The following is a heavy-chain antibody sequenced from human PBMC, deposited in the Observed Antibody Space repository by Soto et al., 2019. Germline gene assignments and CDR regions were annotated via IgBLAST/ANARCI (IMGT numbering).Heavy chain of an antibody. D-gene: IGHD3-22*01. Sequence: GGSLRLSCVASGFIFSNCWMHWVRQAPGMGLVWVSHINSDGSYTTYADSVKGRFTISRDNAKNTLYLQMNSLRAEDTAVYYCVRAIGHYGMDVWGRGTTVPVSS. CDR3: VRAIGHYGMDV. J-gene: IGHJ6*02. CDR2: INSDGSYT. CDR1: GFIFSNCW. V-gene: IGHV3-74*01.